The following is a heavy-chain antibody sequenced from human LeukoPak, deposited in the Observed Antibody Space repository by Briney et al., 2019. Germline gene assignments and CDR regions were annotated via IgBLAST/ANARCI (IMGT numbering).Heavy chain of an antibody. J-gene: IGHJ4*02. CDR3: ARGRITIIVVVNRGAFDY. D-gene: IGHD3-22*01. CDR1: GGSISSSSYY. V-gene: IGHV4-39*07. CDR2: INHSGST. Sequence: SETLSLTCTVSGGSISSSSYYWSWIRQPPGKGLEWIGEINHSGSTNSNPSLKSRVTISVDTSKNQFSLKLSSVTAADTAVYYCARGRITIIVVVNRGAFDYWGQGTLVTVSS.